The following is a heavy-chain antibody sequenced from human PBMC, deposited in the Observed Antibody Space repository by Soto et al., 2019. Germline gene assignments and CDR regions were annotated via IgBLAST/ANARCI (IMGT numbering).Heavy chain of an antibody. D-gene: IGHD6-25*01. J-gene: IGHJ4*01. CDR2: IDPSSDSYT. Sequence: GESLKICCKASGYIFTNYWISWVRQMPGKGLEWMGRIDPSSDSYTNYSPSFQGHVTISADKSVTTVYLQWSSLKPSDTATYFCARLGSSDWPDDHWGQGTLVTVSS. V-gene: IGHV5-10-1*01. CDR1: GYIFTNYW. CDR3: ARLGSSDWPDDH.